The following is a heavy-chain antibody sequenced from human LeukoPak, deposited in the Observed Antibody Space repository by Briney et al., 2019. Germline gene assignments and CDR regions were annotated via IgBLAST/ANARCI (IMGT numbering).Heavy chain of an antibody. CDR3: AKPPTGDCSSTSCSPFNY. J-gene: IGHJ4*02. D-gene: IGHD2-2*01. Sequence: GGSLRLSCAASGFTFSSYAMSWVRQAPGKGLEWVSAISGSGGSTYYADSVKGRFTISRDNSKNTLYLQMNSLRAEDTAVYYCAKPPTGDCSSTSCSPFNYWGQGTLVTVSS. CDR2: ISGSGGST. V-gene: IGHV3-23*01. CDR1: GFTFSSYA.